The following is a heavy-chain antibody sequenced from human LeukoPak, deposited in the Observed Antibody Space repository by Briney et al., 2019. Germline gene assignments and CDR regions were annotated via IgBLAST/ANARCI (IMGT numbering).Heavy chain of an antibody. CDR3: ARDLSRLQYGMDV. CDR1: GFTFSSYS. J-gene: IGHJ6*02. Sequence: GGSLRLSCAASGFTFSSYSMNWVRQAPGKGLEWVSSISSSSSYTYYADSVKGRFTISRDNAKNSLYLQMNSLRAEDTAVYYCARDLSRLQYGMDVWGQGTTVTVSS. D-gene: IGHD3-16*01. CDR2: ISSSSSYT. V-gene: IGHV3-21*01.